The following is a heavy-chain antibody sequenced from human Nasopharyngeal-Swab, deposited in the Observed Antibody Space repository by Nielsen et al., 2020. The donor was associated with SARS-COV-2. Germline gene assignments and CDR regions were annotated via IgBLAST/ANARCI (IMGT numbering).Heavy chain of an antibody. J-gene: IGHJ4*02. D-gene: IGHD4-17*01. Sequence: GEALKISCAASGFTFSNAWMSWVRQAPGQGLEWVGRIKSKTDGGTTDYAAPVKGRFTISRDDSKNTLYLQMNSLKTEDTAVYYCAKDVHGDYGGIDYWGQGILVTVSS. V-gene: IGHV3-15*01. CDR1: GFTFSNAW. CDR3: AKDVHGDYGGIDY. CDR2: IKSKTDGGTT.